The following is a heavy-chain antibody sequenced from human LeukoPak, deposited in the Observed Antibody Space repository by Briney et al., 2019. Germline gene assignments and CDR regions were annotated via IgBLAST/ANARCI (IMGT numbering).Heavy chain of an antibody. Sequence: SVKVSCKASGGTFSSYAISWVRQAPGQGLEWMGGIIPIFGTANYAQKFQGRVTITADEPTSTAYMELSSLRSEDTAVYYCARGLLWFGEYQYYFGYWGQGTLVTVSS. D-gene: IGHD3-10*01. J-gene: IGHJ4*02. CDR1: GGTFSSYA. CDR2: IIPIFGTA. CDR3: ARGLLWFGEYQYYFGY. V-gene: IGHV1-69*13.